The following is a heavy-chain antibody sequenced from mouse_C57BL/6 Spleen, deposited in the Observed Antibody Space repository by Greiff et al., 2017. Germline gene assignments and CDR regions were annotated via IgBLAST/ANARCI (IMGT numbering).Heavy chain of an antibody. CDR2: ISHGGSYT. CDR3: ARENYYGSSKAMDY. CDR1: GFTFSSYA. V-gene: IGHV5-4*01. J-gene: IGHJ4*01. D-gene: IGHD1-1*01. Sequence: EVQLVESGGGLVKPGGSLKLSCAASGFTFSSYAMSWVRQTPEKRLEWVATISHGGSYTYYPDNVKGRFTISRDNAKNNLYLQMSHLKSEDTAMYYCARENYYGSSKAMDYWGQGTSVTVSS.